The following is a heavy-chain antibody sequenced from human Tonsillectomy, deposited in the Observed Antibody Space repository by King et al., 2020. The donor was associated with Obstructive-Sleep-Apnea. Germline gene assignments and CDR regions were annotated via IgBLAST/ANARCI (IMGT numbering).Heavy chain of an antibody. V-gene: IGHV4-39*07. CDR1: GGSISSRSYY. Sequence: QLQESGPGLVKPSETLSLTCIVSGGSISSRSYYWGWIRQPPGKGLEWIGSIHYSGSTYYNPSLKSRVTISVDTSKNQFSLKLSSLTAADTAVYYCAGGSGSYGGIYFYYYYAMDVWGQGTTVTVSS. CDR2: IHYSGST. D-gene: IGHD3-10*01. J-gene: IGHJ6*02. CDR3: AGGSGSYGGIYFYYYYAMDV.